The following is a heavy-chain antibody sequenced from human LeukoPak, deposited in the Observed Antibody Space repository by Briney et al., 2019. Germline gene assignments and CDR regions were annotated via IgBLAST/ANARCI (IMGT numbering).Heavy chain of an antibody. CDR3: ARTLWSSTNWFDP. V-gene: IGHV4-39*07. Sequence: SETLSLTCTVSGGSISSTNYYWGWIRQPPGKGLEWIGSIYYSGSTYYSPSLKSRVTISVDTSKNHFSLKLSSVTAADTAVYYCARTLWSSTNWFDPWGQGTLVTASS. CDR1: GGSISSTNYY. CDR2: IYYSGST. J-gene: IGHJ5*02. D-gene: IGHD6-13*01.